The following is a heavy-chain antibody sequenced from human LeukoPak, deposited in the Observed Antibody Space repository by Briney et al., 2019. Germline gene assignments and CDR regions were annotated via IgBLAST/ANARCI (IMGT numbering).Heavy chain of an antibody. Sequence: PGGSLRLSCAASGFTFSSYSMNWVRQAPGKGLEWVSSISSSTSYIYYADSVRGRFTISRDNAKNSLYLQMNSLRAEDTAVYYCARALAGTTDHWGQGTLVTVSS. D-gene: IGHD1-7*01. CDR1: GFTFSSYS. V-gene: IGHV3-21*01. CDR2: ISSSTSYI. J-gene: IGHJ5*02. CDR3: ARALAGTTDH.